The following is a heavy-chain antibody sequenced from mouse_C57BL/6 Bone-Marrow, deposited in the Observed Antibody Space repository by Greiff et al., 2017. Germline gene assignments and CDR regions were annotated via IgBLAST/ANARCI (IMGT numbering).Heavy chain of an antibody. V-gene: IGHV1-72*01. J-gene: IGHJ2*01. CDR1: GYTFTSYW. CDR2: LYPNSGGT. CDR3: ARDVTGLFDY. D-gene: IGHD2-13*01. Sequence: QVQLQQPGAELVKPGASVKLSCKASGYTFTSYWMHWVKQRPGRGLEWIGRLYPNSGGTKYNEKFKSKATLTVDTPSSTAYMQLSSLTSEDSAVYDCARDVTGLFDYWGQGTTRTVSS.